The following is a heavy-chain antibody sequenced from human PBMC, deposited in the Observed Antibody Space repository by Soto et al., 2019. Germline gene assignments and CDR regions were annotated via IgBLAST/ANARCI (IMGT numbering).Heavy chain of an antibody. CDR3: ARVRLAVAVVNAFNI. Sequence: SETLSLTCTVSGGSISSGDYYRSWIRQPPGKGLEWIGYIYYSGSTYYNPSLKSRVTISVDTSKNQFSLKLSSVTAADTGGYYCARVRLAVAVVNAFNIWVQGTMVTVS. J-gene: IGHJ3*02. V-gene: IGHV4-30-4*01. D-gene: IGHD6-19*01. CDR2: IYYSGST. CDR1: GGSISSGDYY.